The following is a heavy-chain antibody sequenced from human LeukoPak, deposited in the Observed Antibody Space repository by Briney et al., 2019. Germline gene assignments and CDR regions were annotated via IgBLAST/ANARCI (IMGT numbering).Heavy chain of an antibody. CDR3: ARDLSRTGSKSGSGSWSRVENDY. D-gene: IGHD3-10*01. CDR2: INPNSGGT. J-gene: IGHJ4*02. CDR1: GYTFTGYY. V-gene: IGHV1-2*02. Sequence: ASVKVSCKASGYTFTGYYMHWVRQAPGQGLEWMGWINPNSGGTNYAQKFQGRVTMTRDTSISTAYMELRRLRSDDTAVYFCARDLSRTGSKSGSGSWSRVENDYWGQGTLVTVSS.